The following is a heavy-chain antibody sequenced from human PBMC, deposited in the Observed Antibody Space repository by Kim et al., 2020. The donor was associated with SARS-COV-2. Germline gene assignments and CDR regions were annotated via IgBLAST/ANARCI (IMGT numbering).Heavy chain of an antibody. CDR2: IYYDGFS. D-gene: IGHD3-16*01. J-gene: IGHJ5*02. Sequence: SETLSLICTVSGGSVSLGGYYWGWIRQHPGKAPEWIGHIYYDGFSVYNPSLQSRVTISSDKSKNQFSLRLTSVTAADTAFYYFARVKGGHPTPFGPWGPG. V-gene: IGHV4-31*03. CDR1: GGSVSLGGYY. CDR3: ARVKGGHPTPFGP.